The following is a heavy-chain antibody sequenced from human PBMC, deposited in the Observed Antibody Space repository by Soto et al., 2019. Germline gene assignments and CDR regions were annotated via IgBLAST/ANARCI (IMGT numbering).Heavy chain of an antibody. J-gene: IGHJ6*02. CDR2: ISYDGSNK. CDR3: ERDRISIEVFVKRQYYYYGMDV. Sequence: GGSLRLSCAASGFTFSSYAMHWVRQAPGKGLEWVAVISYDGSNKYYADSVKGRFTISRDNSKNTLYLQMNSLRAEDTAVYYCERDRISIEVFVKRQYYYYGMDVWCQAITVTVS. CDR1: GFTFSSYA. D-gene: IGHD6-19*01. V-gene: IGHV3-30-3*01.